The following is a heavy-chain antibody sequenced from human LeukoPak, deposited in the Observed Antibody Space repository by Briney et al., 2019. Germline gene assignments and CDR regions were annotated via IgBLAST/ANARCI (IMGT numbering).Heavy chain of an antibody. CDR1: GYTFTSYG. J-gene: IGHJ4*02. CDR3: ARVLTRIVVIPAAMDY. V-gene: IGHV1-18*01. CDR2: ISAYNGNT. Sequence: ASVKVSCKASGYTFTSYGISWVRQAPGQGLEWMGWISAYNGNTSYAQKLQGRVTMTTDTSTSTAYMELRSLRSDDTAVYYCARVLTRIVVIPAAMDYWGQGTLVTVSS. D-gene: IGHD2-2*01.